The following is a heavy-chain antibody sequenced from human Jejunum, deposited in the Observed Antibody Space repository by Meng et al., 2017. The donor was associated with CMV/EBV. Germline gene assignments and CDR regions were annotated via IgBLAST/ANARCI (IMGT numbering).Heavy chain of an antibody. CDR2: FVNYVDT. Sequence: QVHLLQSGPEVKKPGGSVRVSCKASGYTFGSYGSCWVRQAPGQGLEWMGWFVNYVDTYPAPKFQGRVTMTPDTHTNTAFMELRSLTSDDTAVYYCASGTPGRSYCDYWGQGTLVTVSS. D-gene: IGHD2-15*01. V-gene: IGHV1-18*01. CDR1: GYTFGSYG. J-gene: IGHJ4*02. CDR3: ASGTPGRSYCDY.